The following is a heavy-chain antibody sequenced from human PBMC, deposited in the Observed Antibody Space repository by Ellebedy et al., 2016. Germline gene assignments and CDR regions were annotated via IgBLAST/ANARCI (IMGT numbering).Heavy chain of an antibody. D-gene: IGHD2-21*01. Sequence: GGSLRLSXAASGFTFSSYAMSWVRQAPGKGLEWVSAISGSGDSTYYADSVKGRFTISRDNSKNTLYLQMNSLRAEDTAVYYCAKGGGRDFFDYWGQGTLVTVSS. CDR3: AKGGGRDFFDY. J-gene: IGHJ4*02. CDR2: ISGSGDST. CDR1: GFTFSSYA. V-gene: IGHV3-23*01.